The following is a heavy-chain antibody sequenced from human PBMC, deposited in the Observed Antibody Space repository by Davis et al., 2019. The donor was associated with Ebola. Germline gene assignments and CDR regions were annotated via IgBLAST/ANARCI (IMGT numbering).Heavy chain of an antibody. D-gene: IGHD3-22*01. CDR3: PRGRGHHESSGGDY. CDR1: GYTFTTYY. CDR2: INPSGGSA. Sequence: ASVKVSCKASGYTFTTYYIHWVRQAPGQGLEWMGIINPSGGSATYAQKFQGRVTMTRDTSTGTVYMELNSLRSEDTALYYCPRGRGHHESSGGDYWGQGTLVTVSS. V-gene: IGHV1-46*01. J-gene: IGHJ4*02.